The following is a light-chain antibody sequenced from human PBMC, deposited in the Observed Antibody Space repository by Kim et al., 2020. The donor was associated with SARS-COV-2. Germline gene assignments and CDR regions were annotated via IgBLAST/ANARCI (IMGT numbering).Light chain of an antibody. V-gene: IGKV3-20*01. J-gene: IGKJ2*03. CDR1: QSVSSSY. CDR3: QQYGSSPVS. Sequence: EIVLTQSPGTLSLSPGERATLSCRASQSVSSSYLAWYQQKPGQAPRLLIYGASSRATSIPDRFSGSGSGTDFTLTISRLEPEDFAVYYCQQYGSSPVSFGQGTKLEI. CDR2: GAS.